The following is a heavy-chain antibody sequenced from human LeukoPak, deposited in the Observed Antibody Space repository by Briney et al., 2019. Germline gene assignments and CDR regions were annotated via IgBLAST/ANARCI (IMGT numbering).Heavy chain of an antibody. D-gene: IGHD6-13*01. V-gene: IGHV1-2*02. Sequence: GASVKVSCKASGYTFTGYYMHWVRQAPGQGLECMGWINPNSGGTNYAQKFQGRVTMTRDTSISTAYMELSSLRSEDTAVYYCARATFVLWQQLALDYWGQGTLVTVSS. CDR2: INPNSGGT. J-gene: IGHJ4*02. CDR1: GYTFTGYY. CDR3: ARATFVLWQQLALDY.